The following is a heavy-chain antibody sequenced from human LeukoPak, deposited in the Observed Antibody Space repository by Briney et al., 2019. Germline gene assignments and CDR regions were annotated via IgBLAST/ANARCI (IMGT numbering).Heavy chain of an antibody. D-gene: IGHD2-2*01. CDR3: ARLGYCSSTSCSYGMDV. V-gene: IGHV3-23*01. CDR1: GFTFSSYA. J-gene: IGHJ6*02. Sequence: PGGSLRLSCAASGFTFSSYAMSWVRQAPGKGLEWVSAISGSCGSTYYADSVKGRFTISRDNSKNTLYLQMNSLRAEDTAVYYCARLGYCSSTSCSYGMDVWGQGTTVTVSS. CDR2: ISGSCGST.